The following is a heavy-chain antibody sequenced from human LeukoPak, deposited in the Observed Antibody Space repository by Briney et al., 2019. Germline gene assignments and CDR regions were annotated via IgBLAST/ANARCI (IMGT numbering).Heavy chain of an antibody. J-gene: IGHJ4*02. CDR2: ISINGDST. Sequence: GGSLRLSCAASGFTFNTFPMIWVRQAPGKGLEWVSAISINGDSTYYADSVKGRFTISRDNSKNTLYLQMNSLRADDTAVYYGAKDRGYWGQGTLVTVSS. CDR3: AKDRGY. CDR1: GFTFNTFP. V-gene: IGHV3-23*01.